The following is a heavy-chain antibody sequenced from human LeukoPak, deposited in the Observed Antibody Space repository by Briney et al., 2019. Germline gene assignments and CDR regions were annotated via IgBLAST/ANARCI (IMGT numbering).Heavy chain of an antibody. V-gene: IGHV1-8*01. Sequence: GASVKVSCKASGYTFTSYDINWVRQATGQGLEWMGWMNPNSGNTGYAQKFQGRVTMTRNTSISTAYMELSSLRAEDTAVYYCARGDVVVPAAIYFDYWGQGTLVTVSS. CDR1: GYTFTSYD. CDR2: MNPNSGNT. J-gene: IGHJ4*02. CDR3: ARGDVVVPAAIYFDY. D-gene: IGHD2-2*01.